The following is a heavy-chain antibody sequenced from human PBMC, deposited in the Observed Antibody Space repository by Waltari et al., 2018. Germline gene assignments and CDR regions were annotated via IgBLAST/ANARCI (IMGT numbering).Heavy chain of an antibody. D-gene: IGHD2-15*01. CDR3: ARDRGRGIYLDS. J-gene: IGHJ4*02. V-gene: IGHV4-4*02. CDR1: GDSMSSTDW. Sequence: QLQLQESGPGLVKPSGPLSPTCAVPGDSMSSTDWWSWVRQSPGKGLEWIGQVQRSGRTNYNPSFASRVTVSIDTSTNQFSLKVTSATAADTAVYFCARDRGRGIYLDSWGQGTLVTVSP. CDR2: VQRSGRT.